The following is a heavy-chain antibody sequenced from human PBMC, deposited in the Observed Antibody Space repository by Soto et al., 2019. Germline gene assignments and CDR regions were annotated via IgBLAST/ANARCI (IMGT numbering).Heavy chain of an antibody. CDR1: GYTFTSYA. J-gene: IGHJ5*02. CDR2: ISTYNGNT. Sequence: SVKVSCKASGYTFTSYALSWVRHAPGQGLEWMGWISTYNGNTNYAQNLQGRVTMTTDISTNTAYMELRSLRSDDTAVYYCARVVGGIPVAGSWNWFDPWGQGTLVTVSS. CDR3: ARVVGGIPVAGSWNWFDP. V-gene: IGHV1-18*04. D-gene: IGHD6-19*01.